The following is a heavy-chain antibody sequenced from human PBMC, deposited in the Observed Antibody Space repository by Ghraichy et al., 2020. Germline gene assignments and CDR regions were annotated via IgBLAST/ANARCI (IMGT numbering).Heavy chain of an antibody. V-gene: IGHV4-34*01. J-gene: IGHJ4*02. CDR2: INHSGST. Sequence: SETLSLTCAVYGGSFSGYYWSWIRQPPGKGLEWIGEINHSGSTNYNPSLKSRVTISVDTSKNQFSLKLSSVTAADTAVYYCARAATYYYGSGSYPDYWGQGTLVTVSS. CDR3: ARAATYYYGSGSYPDY. D-gene: IGHD3-10*01. CDR1: GGSFSGYY.